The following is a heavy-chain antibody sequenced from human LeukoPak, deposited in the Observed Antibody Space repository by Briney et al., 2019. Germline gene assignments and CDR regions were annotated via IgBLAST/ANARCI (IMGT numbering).Heavy chain of an antibody. D-gene: IGHD2-2*01. CDR2: IYPADSDT. J-gene: IGHJ4*02. CDR3: VRHLSDITSCPNY. V-gene: IGHV5-51*01. Sequence: PGLPLRSSCQVSGYIVTNYCIGWVRPMTGKGLESLGIIYPADSDTTYSPSFQGPLSISADNSIRPAYLQWNSLKASDTAIYYCVRHLSDITSCPNYWGPGTLITVAS. CDR1: GYIVTNYC.